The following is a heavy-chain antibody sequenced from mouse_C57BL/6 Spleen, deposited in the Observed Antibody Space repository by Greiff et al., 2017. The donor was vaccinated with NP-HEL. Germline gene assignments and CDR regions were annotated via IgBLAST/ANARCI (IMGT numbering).Heavy chain of an antibody. V-gene: IGHV1-55*01. D-gene: IGHD2-4*01. CDR2: IYPGSGST. Sequence: QVQLQQPGAELVKPGASVKMSCKASGYTFTSYWITWVKQRPGQGLEWIGDIYPGSGSTNYNEKFKSKATLTVDTSSSTAYMQLSSLTSEDSAVYYCARNYDYDVAMDYWGQGTSVTVSS. J-gene: IGHJ4*01. CDR1: GYTFTSYW. CDR3: ARNYDYDVAMDY.